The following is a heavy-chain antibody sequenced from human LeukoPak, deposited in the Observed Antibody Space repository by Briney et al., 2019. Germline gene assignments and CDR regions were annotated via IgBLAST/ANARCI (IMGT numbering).Heavy chain of an antibody. J-gene: IGHJ5*02. CDR3: ARRDSYGYSYWFDP. Sequence: SETLSLTCTVSGGSISSSSYYWGWIRQPPGKGLEWIGSIYYSGSTYYNPSLKSRVTISVDTSKNQFSLKLSSVTAADTAVYYCARRDSYGYSYWFDPWGQGTLVTVSS. CDR1: GGSISSSSYY. V-gene: IGHV4-39*07. CDR2: IYYSGST. D-gene: IGHD5-18*01.